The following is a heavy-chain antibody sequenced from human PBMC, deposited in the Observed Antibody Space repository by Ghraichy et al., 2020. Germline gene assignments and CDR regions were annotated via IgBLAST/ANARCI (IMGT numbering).Heavy chain of an antibody. CDR1: GGSFSGYY. CDR2: INHSGST. CDR3: ARVGLADGDGSLFDY. V-gene: IGHV4-34*01. D-gene: IGHD4-17*01. Sequence: SETLSLTCAVYGGSFSGYYWSWIRQPPGKGLEWIGEINHSGSTNYNPSLKSRVTISVDTSKNQFSLKLSSVTAADTAVYYCARVGLADGDGSLFDYWGQGTLVTVSS. J-gene: IGHJ4*02.